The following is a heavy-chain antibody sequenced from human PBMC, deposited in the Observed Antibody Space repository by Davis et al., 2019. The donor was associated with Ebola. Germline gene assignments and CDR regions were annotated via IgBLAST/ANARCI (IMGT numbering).Heavy chain of an antibody. CDR1: GYSINRGFT. D-gene: IGHD1-14*01. J-gene: IGHJ4*02. CDR2: IYHSGST. CDR3: ARDYVY. V-gene: IGHV4-38-2*02. Sequence: GSLRPSCTVSGYSINRGFTWGWIRQPPGKGLEWIGSIYHSGSTNYSPSLKSRVTISADTSKNQFSLRLKFVTAADTAMYYCARDYVYWGQGILVTVSS.